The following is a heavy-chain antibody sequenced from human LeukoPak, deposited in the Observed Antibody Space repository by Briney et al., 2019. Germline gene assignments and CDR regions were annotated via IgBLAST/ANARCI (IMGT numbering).Heavy chain of an antibody. CDR2: IYYSGNT. J-gene: IGHJ4*02. V-gene: IGHV4-39*02. CDR3: ARVKRASSVTIFGVVPDY. Sequence: SETLSLTCTVSGGSISSSFYYWGWIRQPPGRGVEWIGSIYYSGNTYYNPFLKSRVTISVDTSKSHFSLQLSSVTAADTAVYYCARVKRASSVTIFGVVPDYWGQGTLVTVSS. CDR1: GGSISSSFYY. D-gene: IGHD3-3*01.